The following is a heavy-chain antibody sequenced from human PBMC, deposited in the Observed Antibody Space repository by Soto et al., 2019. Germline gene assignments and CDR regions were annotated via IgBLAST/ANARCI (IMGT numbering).Heavy chain of an antibody. J-gene: IGHJ5*02. V-gene: IGHV1-69*01. CDR3: ASSRRGGAIIVGATTWFDP. CDR2: IIPIFGTA. CDR1: GGTFSSYA. Sequence: QVQLVQSGAEVKKPGSSVKVSCKASGGTFSSYAISWVRQAPGQGLEWMGGIIPIFGTANYAQKFQGRVTITADESTSTAYMELSSLRSEDTAVYYCASSRRGGAIIVGATTWFDPWGQGTLVTGSS. D-gene: IGHD1-26*01.